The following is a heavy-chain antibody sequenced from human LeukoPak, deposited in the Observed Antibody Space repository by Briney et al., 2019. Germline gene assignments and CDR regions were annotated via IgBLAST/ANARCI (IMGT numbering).Heavy chain of an antibody. CDR3: ARGLLWLPGRFDY. CDR2: IYHSGST. D-gene: IGHD3-10*01. Sequence: SETLSLTCTVSGGSISSSSYYWGWIRQPPGKGLEWIGSIYHSGSTYYNPSLKSRVTISVDTSKNQFSLKLSSVTAADTAVYYCARGLLWLPGRFDYWGQGTLVTVSS. V-gene: IGHV4-39*07. J-gene: IGHJ4*02. CDR1: GGSISSSSYY.